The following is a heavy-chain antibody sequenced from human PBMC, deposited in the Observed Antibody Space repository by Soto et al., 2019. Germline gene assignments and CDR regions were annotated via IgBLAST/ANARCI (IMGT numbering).Heavy chain of an antibody. V-gene: IGHV1-69*01. J-gene: IGHJ4*02. CDR1: GGTFSSYR. CDR3: VRDSGAKLSSS. CDR2: IVPIRRSA. Sequence: QVQLVQSGAEVKRTGSSVKVSCKASGGTFSSYRINWVRQAPGQGLEWVGGIVPIRRSADYAQKFQGRVTITADEFARTTFTELLCLKSQDTALYYCVRDSGAKLSSSWGQGTLITVSS. D-gene: IGHD6-13*01.